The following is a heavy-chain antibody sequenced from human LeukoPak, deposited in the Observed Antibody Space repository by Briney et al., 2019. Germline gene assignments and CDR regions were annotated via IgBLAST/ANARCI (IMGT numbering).Heavy chain of an antibody. D-gene: IGHD1-26*01. Sequence: ASVKVSCKASGYTFTGYYMHWVRQAPGQGLEWMGRINPNSGGTNYAQKFQGRVTMTRDTSISTAYMELSRLRSDDTAVYYCARDGWELFGFWAHWGQGTLVTVSS. V-gene: IGHV1-2*06. CDR2: INPNSGGT. CDR3: ARDGWELFGFWAH. J-gene: IGHJ4*02. CDR1: GYTFTGYY.